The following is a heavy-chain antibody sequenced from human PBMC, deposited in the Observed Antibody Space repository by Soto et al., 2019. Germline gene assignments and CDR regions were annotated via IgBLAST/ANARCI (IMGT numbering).Heavy chain of an antibody. Sequence: QVQLVQSGAEVKKPGSSVKVSCKASGGTFSSYTISWVRQAPGQGLEWMGRIIPILGIANYAQKFQGRVTITADKSXSTAYMELSSLRSEDTAVYYCARGRLSGYSYGRDYWGQGTLVTVSS. V-gene: IGHV1-69*02. D-gene: IGHD5-18*01. CDR1: GGTFSSYT. J-gene: IGHJ4*02. CDR3: ARGRLSGYSYGRDY. CDR2: IIPILGIA.